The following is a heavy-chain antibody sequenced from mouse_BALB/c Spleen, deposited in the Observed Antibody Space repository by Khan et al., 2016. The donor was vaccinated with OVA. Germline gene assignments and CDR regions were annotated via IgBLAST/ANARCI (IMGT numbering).Heavy chain of an antibody. CDR3: ARHPYYHYNVIDY. V-gene: IGHV2-6-1*01. J-gene: IGHJ4*01. D-gene: IGHD2-10*01. Sequence: QVQLKESGPGLVAPSQSLSITCTISGFSLTNYGVHWVRQPLGKGLEWLVLLWGDGSTTYNSALKSRPTISKDNSKSQVFLKVNNLHTDDTAMYFCARHPYYHYNVIDYWGQGTSVTVSS. CDR2: LWGDGST. CDR1: GFSLTNYG.